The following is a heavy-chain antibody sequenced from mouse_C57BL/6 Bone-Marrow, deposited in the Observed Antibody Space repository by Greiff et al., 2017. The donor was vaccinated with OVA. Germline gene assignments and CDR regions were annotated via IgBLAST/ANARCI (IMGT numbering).Heavy chain of an antibody. D-gene: IGHD1-1*01. CDR1: GYSFTGYY. J-gene: IGHJ2*01. Sequence: VQLQQSGPELVKPGAPVKISCKASGYSFTGYYMNWVKQSPEKSLEWIGEINPSTGGTTYNQKFKAKATLTVDKSSSTAYMQLKSLTSEDSAVYYCARYYYGSSYFDYWGQGTTLTVSS. CDR3: ARYYYGSSYFDY. V-gene: IGHV1-42*01. CDR2: INPSTGGT.